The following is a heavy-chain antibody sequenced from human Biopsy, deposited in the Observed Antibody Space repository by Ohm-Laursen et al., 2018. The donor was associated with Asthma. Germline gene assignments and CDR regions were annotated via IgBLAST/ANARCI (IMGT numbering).Heavy chain of an antibody. CDR1: GFSFSDYY. J-gene: IGHJ6*02. CDR3: ARVFESSEWGPFYHFGLDV. Sequence: SLRLSCAASGFSFSDYYMTWMRQAPGKGLEWVSSISSSGSTTYLAESVKGRSTISRDNAQKSLFLQMGSLRAEDTAIYYCARVFESSEWGPFYHFGLDVWGQGTTVAVSS. D-gene: IGHD6-25*01. V-gene: IGHV3-11*01. CDR2: ISSSGSTT.